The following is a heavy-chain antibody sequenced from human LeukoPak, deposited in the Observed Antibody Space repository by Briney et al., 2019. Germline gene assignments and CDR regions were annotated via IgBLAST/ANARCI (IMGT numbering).Heavy chain of an antibody. CDR2: ISYSGST. CDR3: ARIVGASVDP. D-gene: IGHD1-26*01. V-gene: IGHV4-39*07. Sequence: SETLSLTCTVSGGSISSSGYYWGWIRQPPGKGLEWIGSISYSGSTYYNPSLKSRVTISVDTSKNQFSLKLSSVTAADTAVYYCARIVGASVDPWGQGTLVTVSS. CDR1: GGSISSSGYY. J-gene: IGHJ5*02.